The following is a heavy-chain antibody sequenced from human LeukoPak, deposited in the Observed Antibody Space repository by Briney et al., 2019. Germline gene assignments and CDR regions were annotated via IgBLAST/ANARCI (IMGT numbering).Heavy chain of an antibody. CDR2: ISAYNSNT. CDR3: ARARRTAIIYYYYMDV. V-gene: IGHV1-18*01. D-gene: IGHD2-21*02. J-gene: IGHJ6*03. CDR1: GYTFTSYS. Sequence: PPASLKVSCKASGYTFTSYSISWVRQAPGQGLEWMGWISAYNSNTNYAQKLKGRVTMTTDTSTSTAYMELRSLRSDDTAVYYCARARRTAIIYYYYMDVWGKGTTVTISS.